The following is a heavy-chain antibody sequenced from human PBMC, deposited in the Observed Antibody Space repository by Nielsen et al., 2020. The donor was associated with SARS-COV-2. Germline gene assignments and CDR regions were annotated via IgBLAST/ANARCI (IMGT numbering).Heavy chain of an antibody. CDR1: GFTFNSYG. J-gene: IGHJ4*02. CDR3: ARDLELLTNYYVLDY. V-gene: IGHV3-48*02. Sequence: GESLKISCAASGFTFNSYGMNWVRQAPGKGLEWISYISDDNTIFYADSVKGRFTISRDNAKNSLYLQMNSLRDEDTAVYYCARDLELLTNYYVLDYWGQGILVTVSS. CDR2: ISDDNTI. D-gene: IGHD3-9*01.